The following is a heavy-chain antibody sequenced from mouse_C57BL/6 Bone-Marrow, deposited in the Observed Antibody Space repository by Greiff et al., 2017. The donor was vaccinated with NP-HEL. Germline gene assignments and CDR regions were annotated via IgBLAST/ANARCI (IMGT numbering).Heavy chain of an antibody. CDR1: GYSITSGYY. CDR2: ISYDGSN. V-gene: IGHV3-6*01. Sequence: VQLKESGPGLVKPSQSLSLTCSVTGYSITSGYYWNWIRQFPGNKLEWMGYISYDGSNNYNPSLKNRISITRDTSKNQFFLKLNSVTTEDTATYDCARERKTLRRFAYWGQGTLVTVSA. CDR3: ARERKTLRRFAY. D-gene: IGHD1-1*01. J-gene: IGHJ3*01.